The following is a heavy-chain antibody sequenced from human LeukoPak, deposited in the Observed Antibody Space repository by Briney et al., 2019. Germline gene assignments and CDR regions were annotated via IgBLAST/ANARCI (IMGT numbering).Heavy chain of an antibody. CDR3: ANRLPRGLYDAFDV. Sequence: GGSLRLSCAASGFXFSSYAISWVRQAPGKGLEWVSTISGSGGSTYYVDSVKGRFTISRDNSKNTLYLQMNSLRAEDTAVYYCANRLPRGLYDAFDVWGQGTMVTVSS. D-gene: IGHD3-10*01. J-gene: IGHJ3*01. CDR1: GFXFSSYA. V-gene: IGHV3-23*01. CDR2: ISGSGGST.